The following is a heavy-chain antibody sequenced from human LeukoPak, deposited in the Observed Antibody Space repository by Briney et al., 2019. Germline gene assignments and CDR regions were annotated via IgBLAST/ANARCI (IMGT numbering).Heavy chain of an antibody. J-gene: IGHJ4*02. Sequence: PGGSLRLSCAVSGFTFSSYAMTWVRQAPGKGLEWVSTISGGGGSTYYADSVKGRFTISRDNAKNSLYLQMNSLRAEDTAVYYCARVTEAPYYFDYWGQGTLVTVSS. CDR2: ISGGGGST. CDR3: ARVTEAPYYFDY. V-gene: IGHV3-23*01. CDR1: GFTFSSYA.